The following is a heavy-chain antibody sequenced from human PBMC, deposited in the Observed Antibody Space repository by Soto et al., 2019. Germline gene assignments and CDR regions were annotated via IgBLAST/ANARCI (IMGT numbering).Heavy chain of an antibody. Sequence: GESLKISCKGSGYNFAGYWIAWVRQMPGKGLELMGIIYPSDSDTRYMPSFQGQVTISADKSISSAYLQWSSLRASDTAMYYCARGGVSPRTFDYWGQGTPGTVSA. J-gene: IGHJ4*02. CDR1: GYNFAGYW. V-gene: IGHV5-51*01. D-gene: IGHD3-3*01. CDR2: IYPSDSDT. CDR3: ARGGVSPRTFDY.